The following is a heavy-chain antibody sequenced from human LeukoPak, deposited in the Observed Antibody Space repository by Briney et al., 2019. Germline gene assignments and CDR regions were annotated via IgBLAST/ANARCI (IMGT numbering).Heavy chain of an antibody. D-gene: IGHD2/OR15-2a*01. J-gene: IGHJ4*02. V-gene: IGHV3-74*01. CDR1: GFTSSSYW. Sequence: GGSLRLSCAASGFTSSSYWMHWVRQAPGKGLVWVSRINSDGSSTSYADSMKGRFTISRDNAKNTLYLQMNSLRAEDTAVYYCVRGGTYCDSTCKGADYWGQGTLVAVSS. CDR2: INSDGSST. CDR3: VRGGTYCDSTCKGADY.